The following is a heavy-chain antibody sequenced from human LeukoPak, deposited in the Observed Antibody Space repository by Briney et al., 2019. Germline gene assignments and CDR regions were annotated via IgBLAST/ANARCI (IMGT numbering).Heavy chain of an antibody. V-gene: IGHV4-4*07. CDR2: IYSSGST. J-gene: IGHJ4*02. CDR3: ARGGKATVVTM. Sequence: SETLSLTCTVSGGSISSYYWSWIRQPAGKGLEWIGRIYSSGSTNYNPSLKSRVSMSVDTSKNQFSLKLTSVTAADTAVYYCARGGKATVVTMWGQGILVTVSS. D-gene: IGHD4-23*01. CDR1: GGSISSYY.